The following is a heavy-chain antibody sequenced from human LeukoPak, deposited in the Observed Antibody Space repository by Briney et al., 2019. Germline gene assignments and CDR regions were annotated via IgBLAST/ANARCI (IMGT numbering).Heavy chain of an antibody. V-gene: IGHV3-21*04. D-gene: IGHD6-6*01. CDR3: ARDGYSSSSRGFDY. CDR2: ISSSGSKI. Sequence: GGSLRLSCAASGFAFSIYSISWVRQAPGKGLEWVSSISSSGSKIYYADSVKGRFTISRDNAESSLYLQMNGLRADDTAVYYCARDGYSSSSRGFDYWGQGTLVTVSS. J-gene: IGHJ4*02. CDR1: GFAFSIYS.